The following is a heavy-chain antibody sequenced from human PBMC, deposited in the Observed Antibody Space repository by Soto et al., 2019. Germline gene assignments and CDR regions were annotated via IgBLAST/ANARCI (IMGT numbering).Heavy chain of an antibody. CDR2: ISYDGSNK. CDR1: GFTFSSYG. D-gene: IGHD3-10*01. Sequence: QVQLVESGGGVVQPGRSLRLSCAASGFTFSSYGMHWVRQAPGKGLEWVAVISYDGSNKYYADSVKGRFTISRDNSKNTLYLQVNSLRAEDTAVYYCAKDPDSGAFDIWGQGTMVTVSS. CDR3: AKDPDSGAFDI. V-gene: IGHV3-30*18. J-gene: IGHJ3*02.